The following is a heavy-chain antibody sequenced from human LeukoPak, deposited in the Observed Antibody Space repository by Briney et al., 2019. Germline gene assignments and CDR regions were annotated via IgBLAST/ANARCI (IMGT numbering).Heavy chain of an antibody. D-gene: IGHD3-22*01. CDR2: IYYSGST. V-gene: IGHV4-39*01. J-gene: IGHJ4*02. CDR1: GGSISSSSYY. Sequence: PSETLSLTCTVSGGSISSSSYYWGWIRQPPGKGLEWIGSIYYSGSTYYNPSLKSRVIISVDTSKNQFSLKVSSVTAADTAVYYCARHNCYDSSVDYLGQGTLVTVSS. CDR3: ARHNCYDSSVDY.